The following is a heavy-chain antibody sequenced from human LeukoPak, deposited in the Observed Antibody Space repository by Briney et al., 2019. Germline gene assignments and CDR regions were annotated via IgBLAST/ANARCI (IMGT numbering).Heavy chain of an antibody. CDR3: ARDNYDILTDPYYYGMDV. CDR2: ISAYNGNT. Sequence: ASVKVSCKASGYTFTGYYMHWVRQAPGQGLEWMGWISAYNGNTNYAQKLRGRVTMTTDTSTSTAYMELRSLRSDDTAVYYCARDNYDILTDPYYYGMDVWGQGTTVTVSS. V-gene: IGHV1-18*04. D-gene: IGHD3-9*01. J-gene: IGHJ6*02. CDR1: GYTFTGYY.